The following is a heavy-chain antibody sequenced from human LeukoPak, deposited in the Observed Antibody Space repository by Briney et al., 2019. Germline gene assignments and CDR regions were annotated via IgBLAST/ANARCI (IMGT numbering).Heavy chain of an antibody. D-gene: IGHD5-18*01. J-gene: IGHJ4*02. V-gene: IGHV3-23*01. Sequence: GGTLRLSCAASGFTFSNYGLSWVRQAPGKGLEWVSGITGSGGSTYYADSVKGRFTISRDNSKNTLYLQMNSLRAEDTAVYYCARERVGYSYGKGSYFDYWGQGTLVTVSS. CDR3: ARERVGYSYGKGSYFDY. CDR1: GFTFSNYG. CDR2: ITGSGGST.